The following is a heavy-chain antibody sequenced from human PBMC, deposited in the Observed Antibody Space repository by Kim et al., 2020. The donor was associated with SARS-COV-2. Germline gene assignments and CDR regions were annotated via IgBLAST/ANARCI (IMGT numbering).Heavy chain of an antibody. J-gene: IGHJ4*02. V-gene: IGHV1-3*01. Sequence: ASVKVSCKPSGYTFSTYAIHWLRQAPGQRPEWMGWISAGNGDTKYSQMFQGRVTFTWDTSAITAYMELSSLRSEDTALYYCATGYCSSTSCHYYSDYWGRGPPVTVSS. D-gene: IGHD2-2*01. CDR1: GYTFSTYA. CDR2: ISAGNGDT. CDR3: ATGYCSSTSCHYYSDY.